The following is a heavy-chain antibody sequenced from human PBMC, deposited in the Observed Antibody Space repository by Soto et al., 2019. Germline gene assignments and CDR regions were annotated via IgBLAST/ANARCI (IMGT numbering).Heavy chain of an antibody. Sequence: GGSLRLSCAAPGFTFSFYVMTWVRQAPGKGLEWASGISGTGGSTSYADSVKGRFTISRDNSKNTLYLQMNSLRAEDTAVYYCAKDSYNWNPVGDFDYWGQGTQVTVSS. D-gene: IGHD1-20*01. CDR2: ISGTGGST. J-gene: IGHJ4*02. CDR1: GFTFSFYV. V-gene: IGHV3-23*01. CDR3: AKDSYNWNPVGDFDY.